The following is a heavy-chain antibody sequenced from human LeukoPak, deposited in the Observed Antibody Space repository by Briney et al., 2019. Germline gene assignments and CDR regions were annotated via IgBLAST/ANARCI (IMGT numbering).Heavy chain of an antibody. V-gene: IGHV4-39*01. CDR2: IYYTGST. D-gene: IGHD6-19*01. J-gene: IGHJ4*02. CDR3: VRLSSGWYGAMDY. CDR1: GGSISRGSYY. Sequence: SETLSLTCTVSGGSISRGSYYWGWIRQPPGKGLGWIGTIYYTGSTNYSPSLKSRVTISVDTSKNQFSLKLSSVTAADTAVYYCVRLSSGWYGAMDYWGQGTLVTVSS.